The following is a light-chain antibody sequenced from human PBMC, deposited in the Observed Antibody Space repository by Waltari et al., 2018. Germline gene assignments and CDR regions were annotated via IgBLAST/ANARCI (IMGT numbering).Light chain of an antibody. Sequence: QTVVTQEPSFSVSPGGTVTLTCGLNSGSVSTNYYPSWYQQTPGRAPRTLIYNTKTRSSGVPVLFSGSILGNKAALTITGAQADDESDYYCVLYMSSGISVFGGGTKLTVL. V-gene: IGLV8-61*01. CDR3: VLYMSSGISV. CDR1: SGSVSTNYY. CDR2: NTK. J-gene: IGLJ3*02.